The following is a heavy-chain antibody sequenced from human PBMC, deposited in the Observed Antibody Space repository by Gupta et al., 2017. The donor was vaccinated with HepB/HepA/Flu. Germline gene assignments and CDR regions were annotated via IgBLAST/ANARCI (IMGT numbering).Heavy chain of an antibody. CDR2: IRSYGDTT. CDR3: AKHYFYCSDSSYVSFDY. CDR1: GFTFNNYV. Sequence: EAQLLDSGGNLVQPGEYLRLSCAASGFTFNNYVMSWVRPAQGKRLEWVSSIRSYGDTTYYADSVRGRFTISRDNCKNMLFKQVSSLRAEETAVYYCAKHYFYCSDSSYVSFDYWGQGTQVTVSS. D-gene: IGHD3-10*01. V-gene: IGHV3-23*01. J-gene: IGHJ4*02.